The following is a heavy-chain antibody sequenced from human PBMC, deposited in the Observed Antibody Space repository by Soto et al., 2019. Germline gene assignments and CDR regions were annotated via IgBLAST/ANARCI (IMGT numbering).Heavy chain of an antibody. CDR1: GYTFTAYY. J-gene: IGHJ4*02. D-gene: IGHD3-10*01. Sequence: QVQLVQSGAEMKKPGASVKVSCEASGYTFTAYYIHWVRQAPGQGLEWMGWINPNGGGTKYAQKFQGRVTMTRDTSINTAYMELTRLTSDDTAVYYCARAVHTMIQGVRFRVDQGGQGTLVTVSS. CDR3: ARAVHTMIQGVRFRVDQ. V-gene: IGHV1-2*02. CDR2: INPNGGGT.